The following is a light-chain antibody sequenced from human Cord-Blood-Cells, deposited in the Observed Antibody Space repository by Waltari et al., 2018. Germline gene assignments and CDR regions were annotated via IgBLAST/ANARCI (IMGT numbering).Light chain of an antibody. V-gene: IGKV1-39*01. J-gene: IGKJ2*01. Sequence: DIQITQSPSPLSASAGDRVTITCRASQSISSYLNWYQQKPGKAPKLLIYAASSLQSGVPSRFSGSGSGTDFTLTISSLQPEDFTTYYCQQSYSTPYTFGQGTKLEIK. CDR3: QQSYSTPYT. CDR2: AAS. CDR1: QSISSY.